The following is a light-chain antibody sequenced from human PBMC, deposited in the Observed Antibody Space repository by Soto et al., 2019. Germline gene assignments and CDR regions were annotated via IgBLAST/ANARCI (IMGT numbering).Light chain of an antibody. CDR2: DVS. Sequence: QSVLTQPASVSGSPGQSITISCTGTSSDVGGYNYVSWYQQHPGKAPKLMIYDVSNWPSGVSNRFSGSKSDNTASLTISGLQAEDEADYYCNSYTSSSTYVFGTGTKVTVL. CDR3: NSYTSSSTYV. V-gene: IGLV2-14*01. J-gene: IGLJ1*01. CDR1: SSDVGGYNY.